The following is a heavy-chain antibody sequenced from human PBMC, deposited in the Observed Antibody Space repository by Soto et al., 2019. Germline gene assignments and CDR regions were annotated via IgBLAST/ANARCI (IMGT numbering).Heavy chain of an antibody. CDR1: GFIDNGKKY. Sequence: DVQVVESGGGLIQPGGSLRLSCAGSGFIDNGKKYITWVRQAPGKGLDWVSGFYLADGTYYADSVKGRFTVSIDSSKNTVYLQMNNLSPEDTAVYYCATWLLREHAFDIWGLGTMVTVSS. D-gene: IGHD2-15*01. CDR3: ATWLLREHAFDI. CDR2: FYLADGT. J-gene: IGHJ3*02. V-gene: IGHV3-53*01.